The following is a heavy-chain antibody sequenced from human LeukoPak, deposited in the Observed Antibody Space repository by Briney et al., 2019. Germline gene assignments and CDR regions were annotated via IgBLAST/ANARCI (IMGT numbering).Heavy chain of an antibody. V-gene: IGHV3-30-3*01. Sequence: PGGSLRLSCAASGFTFSSYAMHWVRQAPGKGLEWVAVISYDGSNKYYADSVKGRFTISRGNSKNTLYLQMNSLRAEDTAVYYCASALRLGLDWFDPWGQGTLVTVSS. CDR1: GFTFSSYA. J-gene: IGHJ5*02. D-gene: IGHD3-16*01. CDR3: ASALRLGLDWFDP. CDR2: ISYDGSNK.